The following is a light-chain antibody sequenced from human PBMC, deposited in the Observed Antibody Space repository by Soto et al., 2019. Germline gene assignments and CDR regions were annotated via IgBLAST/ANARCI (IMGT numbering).Light chain of an antibody. CDR3: QAWDSSPHVV. CDR1: KLGDKY. V-gene: IGLV3-1*01. CDR2: QDS. J-gene: IGLJ2*01. Sequence: SYELTQPPSVSVSPGQTASITCSGDKLGDKYACWYQQKPGQSPVLVIYQDSKRPSGIPERFSGSNSGNTATLTISGTQAMDGADYYCQAWDSSPHVVFGGGTQLTVL.